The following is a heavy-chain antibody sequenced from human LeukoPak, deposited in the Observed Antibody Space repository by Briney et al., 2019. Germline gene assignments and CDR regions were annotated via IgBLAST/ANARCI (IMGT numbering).Heavy chain of an antibody. D-gene: IGHD1-26*01. J-gene: IGHJ4*02. V-gene: IGHV3-21*01. Sequence: PGGSLRLSCAASGFTFSSYRMNWVRQAPGKGLEWVSSISSNRNNIYYADSVKGRFTISRDNAKNTLYLQMNSLRAEDTAVYYCAKDGKATGDAEIDYWGQGTLVTVSS. CDR3: AKDGKATGDAEIDY. CDR1: GFTFSSYR. CDR2: ISSNRNNI.